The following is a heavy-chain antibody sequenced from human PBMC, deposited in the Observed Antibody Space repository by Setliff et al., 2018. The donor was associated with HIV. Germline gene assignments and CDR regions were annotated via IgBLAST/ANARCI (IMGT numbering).Heavy chain of an antibody. V-gene: IGHV4-4*09. Sequence: SETLSLTCTVSGGSISSYCWNWIRQSPGRGLEWIGFIFSSGSTKYNPSLQSRVTMSIDTSKNQFSLKLTSVTAAVTAVYYCARRIDNSGSFPDKNWFDTWGQGSLVTVSS. D-gene: IGHD3-10*01. J-gene: IGHJ5*02. CDR1: GGSISSYC. CDR2: IFSSGST. CDR3: ARRIDNSGSFPDKNWFDT.